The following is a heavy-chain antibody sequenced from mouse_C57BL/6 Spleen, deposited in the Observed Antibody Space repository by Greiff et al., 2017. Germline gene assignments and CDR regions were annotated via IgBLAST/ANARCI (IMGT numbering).Heavy chain of an antibody. J-gene: IGHJ3*01. CDR2: ISYDGSN. V-gene: IGHV3-6*01. CDR1: GYSITSGYY. Sequence: EVKLMESGPGLVQPSQSLSLTCSVTGYSITSGYYWNWIRQFPGNKLEWMGYISYDGSNNYNPSLKNRISITRDTSKNQFFLKLNSVTTEDTATYYCARAPYYAWFAYWGQGTLVTVSA. CDR3: ARAPYYAWFAY. D-gene: IGHD2-10*01.